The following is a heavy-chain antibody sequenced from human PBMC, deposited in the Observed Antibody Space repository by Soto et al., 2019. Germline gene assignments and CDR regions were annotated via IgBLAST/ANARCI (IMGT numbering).Heavy chain of an antibody. D-gene: IGHD1-26*01. CDR2: IYYRGST. CDR3: AKTGGELDCDY. Sequence: QVQLQESGPGLVKPSQTLSLTCTVSGGSISSGGYYWSWIRQHPVKGLEWMGYIYYRGSTYYNPSTRRRVTISVDTSKNPFSLKLSSVTAADTAVYYCAKTGGELDCDYWGQGTLVTVSS. J-gene: IGHJ4*02. V-gene: IGHV4-31*03. CDR1: GGSISSGGYY.